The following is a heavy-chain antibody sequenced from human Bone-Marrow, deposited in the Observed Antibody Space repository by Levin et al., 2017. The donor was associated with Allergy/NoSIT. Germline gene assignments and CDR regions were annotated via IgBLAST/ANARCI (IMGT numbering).Heavy chain of an antibody. J-gene: IGHJ5*01. CDR3: AKDAGDTAMVTPSVSNWFDS. Sequence: GESLKISCAASGFTFSHYAMTWVRQAPGRGLEWVSSVSANGGTTYYADFVQGHFTSSRDNSKNTLSLQMNSLRAEDTAVYYCAKDAGDTAMVTPSVSNWFDSWGQGILVTVSS. CDR2: VSANGGTT. D-gene: IGHD5-18*01. V-gene: IGHV3-23*01. CDR1: GFTFSHYA.